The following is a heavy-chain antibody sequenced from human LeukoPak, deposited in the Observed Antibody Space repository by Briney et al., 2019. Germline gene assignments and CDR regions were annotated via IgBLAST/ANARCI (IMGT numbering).Heavy chain of an antibody. CDR3: ARDRASHSSSWFDS. J-gene: IGHJ5*01. V-gene: IGHV3-30*02. CDR2: TQNDGSNK. D-gene: IGHD6-19*01. Sequence: PGRSLRLSCAASGFTFSTYGMHWVRQAPGKGLDWVACTQNDGSNKYYADSVKGRFTITRDNSKNTLYLQMHSLRAEDTAVYYCARDRASHSSSWFDSWGQGILVTVSS. CDR1: GFTFSTYG.